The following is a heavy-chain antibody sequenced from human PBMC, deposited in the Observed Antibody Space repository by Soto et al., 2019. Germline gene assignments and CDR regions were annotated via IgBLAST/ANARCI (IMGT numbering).Heavy chain of an antibody. D-gene: IGHD1-1*01. CDR2: IIPIFGTA. V-gene: IGHV1-69*13. J-gene: IGHJ6*02. CDR1: GGTFSSYA. Sequence: SVKVSCKASGGTFSSYAISWVRQAPGQGLEWMGGIIPIFGTANYAQKFQGRVTITADESTSTAYMELSSLRSEDTAVYYCARVLGGTTGTYYYYGMDVWGQGTTVTVSS. CDR3: ARVLGGTTGTYYYYGMDV.